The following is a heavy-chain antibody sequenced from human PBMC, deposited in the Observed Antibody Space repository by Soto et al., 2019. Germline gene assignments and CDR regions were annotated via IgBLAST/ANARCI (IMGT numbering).Heavy chain of an antibody. CDR3: TRKNGDFDS. V-gene: IGHV3-21*01. D-gene: IGHD4-17*01. CDR2: ISGNSYYI. J-gene: IGHJ4*02. CDR1: GFTFSSYA. Sequence: EVQLVESGGGLVKPGGSLRLSCAASGFTFSSYALNWVRQAPGKGLEWVSSISGNSYYIDYADSVKGRFTISRDNAKNSLYLQMNSLTAEDTAVYYCTRKNGDFDSWGQGTLVTVSS.